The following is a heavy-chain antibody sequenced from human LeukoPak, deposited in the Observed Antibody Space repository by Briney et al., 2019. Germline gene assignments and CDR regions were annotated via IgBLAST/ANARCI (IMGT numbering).Heavy chain of an antibody. D-gene: IGHD6-13*01. CDR2: ISYDGSNK. CDR1: GFTFSSYA. J-gene: IGHJ4*02. V-gene: IGHV3-30-3*01. Sequence: GRSLRLSCAASGFTFSSYAMHWVRQPPGKGLEWVAVISYDGSNKYYADSVKGRFTISRDNSKNTLYLQMNSLRAEDTAAYYCARDRQDYSSSPDSWGQGTLVTVSS. CDR3: ARDRQDYSSSPDS.